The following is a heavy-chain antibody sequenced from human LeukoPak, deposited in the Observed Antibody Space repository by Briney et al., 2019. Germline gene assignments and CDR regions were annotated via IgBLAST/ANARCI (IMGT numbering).Heavy chain of an antibody. Sequence: SETLSLTCTVSGGSISSGSYYWSWIRQPAGKGLEWIGRIYTSGSTNYNPSLKSRVTMSVDTSKNQFSLKLSSVTAADTAVYYCAREDTAMDFDYWGQGTLVTVSS. CDR1: GGSISSGSYY. J-gene: IGHJ4*02. CDR3: AREDTAMDFDY. D-gene: IGHD5-18*01. CDR2: IYTSGST. V-gene: IGHV4-61*02.